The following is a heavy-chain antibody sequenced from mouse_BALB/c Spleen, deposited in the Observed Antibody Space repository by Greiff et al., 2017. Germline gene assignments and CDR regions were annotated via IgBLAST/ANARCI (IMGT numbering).Heavy chain of an antibody. V-gene: IGHV1-18*01. CDR1: GYSFTGYT. D-gene: IGHD2-10*02. Sequence: EVQLQQSGPGLVTPGASMKISCTASGYSFTGYTMNWVRQSPGKNLEWLGLINPYDGGTSYNHKFTGKATLTVDKSSSTAYMELLSLTFEDAAVYYCARGEYGIPYAMDYWGQGTPVTVSA. CDR2: INPYDGGT. CDR3: ARGEYGIPYAMDY. J-gene: IGHJ4*01.